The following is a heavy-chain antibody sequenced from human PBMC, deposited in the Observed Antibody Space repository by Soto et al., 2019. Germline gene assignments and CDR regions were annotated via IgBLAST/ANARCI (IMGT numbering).Heavy chain of an antibody. CDR1: GGSISSGGYY. CDR3: ARGRDILTGYLDY. D-gene: IGHD3-9*01. Sequence: SETLSLTCTVSGGSISSGGYYWSWIRQHPGKGLEWIGYIYYSGSTYYNPSLKSRVTISVDTSKNQFSLKLSSVTAADTAVYYCARGRDILTGYLDYWGQGTLVTVSS. CDR2: IYYSGST. V-gene: IGHV4-31*03. J-gene: IGHJ4*02.